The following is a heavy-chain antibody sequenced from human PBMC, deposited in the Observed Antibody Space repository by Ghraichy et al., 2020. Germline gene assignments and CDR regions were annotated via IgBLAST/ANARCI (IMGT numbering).Heavy chain of an antibody. CDR1: GFTFSSYS. J-gene: IGHJ4*02. D-gene: IGHD1-14*01. Sequence: GGSLRLSCAASGFTFSSYSMNWVRQAPGKGLEWVSYISSSRSSIYYADSVKGRFTISRDNAKNSLYLQMNSLRDEDTAVYYCARGLSNPYYFTYWAQGTLVTAS. V-gene: IGHV3-48*02. CDR3: ARGLSNPYYFTY. CDR2: ISSSRSSI.